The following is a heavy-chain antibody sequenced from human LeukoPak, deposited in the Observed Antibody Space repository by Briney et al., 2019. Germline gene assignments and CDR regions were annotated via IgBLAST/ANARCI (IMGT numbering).Heavy chain of an antibody. CDR2: ISYDGSNK. J-gene: IGHJ4*02. V-gene: IGHV3-30*03. CDR3: ATGNPRPFDY. Sequence: GGSLRLSCAASGFTFSSYGMNWVRQAPGKGLEWVAVISYDGSNKYYADSVKGRFTISRDNSKNTLYLQMNSLRAEDTAVYYCATGNPRPFDYWGQGTLVTVSS. CDR1: GFTFSSYG.